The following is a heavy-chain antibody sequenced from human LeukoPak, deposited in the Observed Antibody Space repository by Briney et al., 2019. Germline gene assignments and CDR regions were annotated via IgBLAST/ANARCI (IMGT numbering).Heavy chain of an antibody. CDR2: IYYSGST. CDR1: GGSISSSSYY. V-gene: IGHV4-39*01. J-gene: IGHJ4*02. Sequence: SETLSLTCTVSGGSISSSSYYWGWIRQPPGKGLEWIGSIYYSGSTYYNPSLKSRVTISVDTSKNQFSLKLSSVTAADTAVYYCARGRTTSLSYFDYWGQGTLVTVSS. CDR3: ARGRTTSLSYFDY. D-gene: IGHD1-1*01.